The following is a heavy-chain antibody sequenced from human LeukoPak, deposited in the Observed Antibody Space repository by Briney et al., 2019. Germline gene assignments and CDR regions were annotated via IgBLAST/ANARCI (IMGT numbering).Heavy chain of an antibody. CDR3: AKSGLSRFDY. Sequence: GESLRLSCAASGFTFDDYAMHWVRQAPGKGLEWVSLISWDGGSTYYADSVKGRFTISRDNSKNSLYLQMNSLRAEDTAVYYCAKSGLSRFDYWGQGTLVTVSS. V-gene: IGHV3-43D*03. J-gene: IGHJ4*02. CDR2: ISWDGGST. CDR1: GFTFDDYA. D-gene: IGHD4/OR15-4a*01.